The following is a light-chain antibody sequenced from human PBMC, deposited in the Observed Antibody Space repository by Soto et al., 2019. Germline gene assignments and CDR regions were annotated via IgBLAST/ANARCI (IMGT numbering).Light chain of an antibody. J-gene: IGKJ5*01. CDR3: VQALQSLT. Sequence: EIVMTQSPLTLPVTPGEPASISCRSSQSLLYNNTYNYLDWYVQTPGQSPQLLIYFGSNWPPGVPDRFSGSGSGTDFSLKINRVEGEDVGAYYGVQALQSLTFGQETLLEIQ. V-gene: IGKV2-28*01. CDR2: FGS. CDR1: QSLLYNNTYNY.